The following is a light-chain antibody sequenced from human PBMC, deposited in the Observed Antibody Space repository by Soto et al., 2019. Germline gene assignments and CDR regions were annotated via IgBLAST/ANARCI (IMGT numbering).Light chain of an antibody. CDR2: RNS. Sequence: QSVLTQSPSASGTPGQRVTISCSGINSNIGSNYVHWYQQFPGTAPKVLIYRNSQRPSGVPDRFSGSKSGISASLDISGLRSEDEADYFCATWDDRLSGVVFGGGTKVTVL. CDR1: NSNIGSNY. CDR3: ATWDDRLSGVV. J-gene: IGLJ2*01. V-gene: IGLV1-47*01.